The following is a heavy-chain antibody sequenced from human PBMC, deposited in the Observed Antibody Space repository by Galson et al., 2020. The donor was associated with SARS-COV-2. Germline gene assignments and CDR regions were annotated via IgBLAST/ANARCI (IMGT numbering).Heavy chain of an antibody. J-gene: IGHJ4*02. CDR1: GGSISSSSYY. CDR2: IYYSGST. CDR3: ARNAWDYFDD. D-gene: IGHD1-26*01. V-gene: IGHV4-39*07. Sequence: SETLSLTCTVSGGSISSSSYYWGWIRQHPGKGLEWIGSIYYSGSTYYNPSIKSRVTISVDTSKNQFSLKLSSVTAADTAVNYCARNAWDYFDDWGQGTLVTVAS.